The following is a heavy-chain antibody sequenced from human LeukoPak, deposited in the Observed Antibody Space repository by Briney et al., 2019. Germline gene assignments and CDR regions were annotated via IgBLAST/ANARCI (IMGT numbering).Heavy chain of an antibody. CDR2: INSDGSST. CDR1: GFAFSSYW. D-gene: IGHD4-17*01. V-gene: IGHV3-74*01. J-gene: IGHJ4*02. CDR3: ARELPTVTTYYFEY. Sequence: GGSLRLSCAASGFAFSSYWMHWVRQAPEKGLVWVSRINSDGSSTSYADSVKGRFTISRDNAKNTLYLQMNSLRAEDTAVYYCARELPTVTTYYFEYWGQGTLVTVSS.